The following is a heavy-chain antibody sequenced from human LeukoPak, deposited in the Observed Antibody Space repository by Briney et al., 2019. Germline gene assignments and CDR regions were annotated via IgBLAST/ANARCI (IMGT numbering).Heavy chain of an antibody. CDR3: ARSLNWGPHYFDY. V-gene: IGHV4-39*01. CDR1: GGSLSSSSYY. D-gene: IGHD7-27*01. J-gene: IGHJ4*02. Sequence: SETLSLTCTVSGGSLSSSSYYWGWIRQPPGKGLEWIGSIYYSGSTYYNPSLKSRVTISVDTSKNQFSLKLSSVTAADTAVYYCARSLNWGPHYFDYWGQGTLVTVSS. CDR2: IYYSGST.